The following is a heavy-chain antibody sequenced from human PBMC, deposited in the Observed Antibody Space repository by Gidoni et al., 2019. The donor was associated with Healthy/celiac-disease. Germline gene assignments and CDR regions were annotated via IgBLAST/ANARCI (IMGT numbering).Heavy chain of an antibody. D-gene: IGHD1-26*01. V-gene: IGHV4-39*01. Sequence: QLQLQESGPGLVKPSETLSLTCTVSGGSISSSSYYWGWIRPPPGKGLEWIGSIYYSGRTYYNPSLKSRVTIAVDTSKNQFSLKLSSVTAADTAVYYCARGLGATTYYDYWGQGTLVTVSS. CDR2: IYYSGRT. CDR1: GGSISSSSYY. CDR3: ARGLGATTYYDY. J-gene: IGHJ4*02.